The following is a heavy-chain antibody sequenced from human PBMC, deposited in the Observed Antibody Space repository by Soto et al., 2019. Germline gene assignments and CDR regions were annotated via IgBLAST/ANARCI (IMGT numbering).Heavy chain of an antibody. CDR3: ARGRAYSSGWSRRNYYGMDV. CDR2: IYYAGTT. D-gene: IGHD6-19*01. V-gene: IGHV4-59*12. J-gene: IGHJ6*02. Sequence: SETQCLTCTVSDGYISPYDWSWIRQPPGKGLEWIGYIYYAGTTTYNPSLKSRVSISVDTSKNEVSLKLTSVTAADTAVYYCARGRAYSSGWSRRNYYGMDVWGQGTTVTVSS. CDR1: DGYISPYD.